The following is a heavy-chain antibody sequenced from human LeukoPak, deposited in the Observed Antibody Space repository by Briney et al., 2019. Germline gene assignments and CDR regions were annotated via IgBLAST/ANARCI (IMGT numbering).Heavy chain of an antibody. V-gene: IGHV1-69*05. CDR1: GGTFSSYT. Sequence: SVKVSCKASGGTFSSYTISWVRQAPGQGLEWMGGIIPIFGTANYAQKFQGRVTITTDESTSTAYMELSSLRSEDTAVYYCARGDYYDSSGPGLVAFDIWGQGTMVTVSS. CDR2: IIPIFGTA. J-gene: IGHJ3*02. D-gene: IGHD3-22*01. CDR3: ARGDYYDSSGPGLVAFDI.